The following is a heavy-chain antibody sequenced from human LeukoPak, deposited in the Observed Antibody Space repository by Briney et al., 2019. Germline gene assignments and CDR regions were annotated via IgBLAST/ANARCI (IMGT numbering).Heavy chain of an antibody. V-gene: IGHV3-21*01. Sequence: GGSLRLSCAASGFTFSSDSMNWVRQAPGRGLEWVSSISSSSSYIYYADSVKGRFTISRDSAKNSLYLQMNSLRAEDTAVYYCARLTVTTFSDWFDPWGQGTLVTVSS. CDR2: ISSSSSYI. J-gene: IGHJ5*02. CDR1: GFTFSSDS. CDR3: ARLTVTTFSDWFDP. D-gene: IGHD4-17*01.